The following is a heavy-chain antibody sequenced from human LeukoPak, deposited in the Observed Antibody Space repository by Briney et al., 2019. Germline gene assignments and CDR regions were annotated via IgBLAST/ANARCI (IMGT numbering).Heavy chain of an antibody. J-gene: IGHJ3*02. CDR2: ISAYNGNT. Sequence: GASVKVSCKASGYTFTSYGISWVRQAPGQGLEWMGWISAYNGNTNYAQKLQGRVTMTTDTSTSTAYMELRSLRSDDTAVYYCARDRSFGRGSYLGRGAFDIWGQGTMVTVSS. D-gene: IGHD1-26*01. V-gene: IGHV1-18*01. CDR1: GYTFTSYG. CDR3: ARDRSFGRGSYLGRGAFDI.